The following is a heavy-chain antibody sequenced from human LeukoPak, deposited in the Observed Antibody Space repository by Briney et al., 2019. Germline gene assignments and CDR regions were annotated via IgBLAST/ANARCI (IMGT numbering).Heavy chain of an antibody. CDR1: GFTFSSYV. CDR3: ARGQRAHVEWSSYMDV. D-gene: IGHD3-3*01. Sequence: GGSLRLSCAASGFTFSSYVMHWVRQAPGKGLEWVALISYEGSNEYYADSVKGRFTLSRDNSKNPLYLQMNNLRAEDTAVYYCARGQRAHVEWSSYMDVWGKGTTVTVSS. V-gene: IGHV3-30*04. CDR2: ISYEGSNE. J-gene: IGHJ6*03.